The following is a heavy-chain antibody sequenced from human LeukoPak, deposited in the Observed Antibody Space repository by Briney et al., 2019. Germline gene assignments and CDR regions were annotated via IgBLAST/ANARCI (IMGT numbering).Heavy chain of an antibody. CDR2: IYYSGST. CDR1: GGSISSGGYY. CDR3: ARFGGSYGGDY. J-gene: IGHJ4*02. D-gene: IGHD1-26*01. Sequence: SETLSLTCTVSGGSISSGGYYWSWICQHPGKGLEWIGYIYYSGSTYYNPSLKSRVTISVDTSKNQFSLKLSSVTAADTAVYYCARFGGSYGGDYWGQGTLVTVSS. V-gene: IGHV4-31*03.